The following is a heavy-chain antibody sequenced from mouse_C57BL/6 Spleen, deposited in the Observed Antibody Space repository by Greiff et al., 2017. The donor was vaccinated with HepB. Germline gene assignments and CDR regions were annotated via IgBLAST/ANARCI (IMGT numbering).Heavy chain of an antibody. CDR1: GFTFTDYY. Sequence: EVHLVESGGGLVQPGGSLSLSCAASGFTFTDYYMSWVRQPPGKALEWLGFIRNKANGYTTEYSASVKGRFTISRDNSQSILYLQMNALRAEDSATYYCARSLYGNYFAYWGQGTLVTVSA. V-gene: IGHV7-3*01. CDR2: IRNKANGYTT. D-gene: IGHD2-1*01. J-gene: IGHJ3*01. CDR3: ARSLYGNYFAY.